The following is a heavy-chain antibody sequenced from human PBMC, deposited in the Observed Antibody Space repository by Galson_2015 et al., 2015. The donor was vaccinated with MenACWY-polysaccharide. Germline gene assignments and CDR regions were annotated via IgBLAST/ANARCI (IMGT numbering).Heavy chain of an antibody. Sequence: SLRLSCAASTVTFRGSGMHWVRQAPGKGLEWVAVIQYDAVYKQYLDSVKGRFSVSRDNSKSTLYLEMNNLRAEDTALYYCAREGSRFVFHAIDTWGQGTMVIVSS. CDR1: TVTFRGSG. V-gene: IGHV3-33*01. D-gene: IGHD3-10*01. CDR3: AREGSRFVFHAIDT. J-gene: IGHJ3*02. CDR2: IQYDAVYK.